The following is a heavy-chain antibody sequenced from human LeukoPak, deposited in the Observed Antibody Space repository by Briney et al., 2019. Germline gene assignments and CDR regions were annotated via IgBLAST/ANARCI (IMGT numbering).Heavy chain of an antibody. CDR3: ARDGVVTMELDY. D-gene: IGHD3-3*01. V-gene: IGHV4-61*02. J-gene: IGHJ4*02. Sequence: PSETLSLTCTVSGDSISNSRHYWSWIRQPAGKALEWIGRIYPSGNTNYNPSLKSRVSISLDTSKNQFSLNPKSVTATDTAMYYCARDGVVTMELDYWGQGTLVTVSS. CDR1: GDSISNSRHY. CDR2: IYPSGNT.